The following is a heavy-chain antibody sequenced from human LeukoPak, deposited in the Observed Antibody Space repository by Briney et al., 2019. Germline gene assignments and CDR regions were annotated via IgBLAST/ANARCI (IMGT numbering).Heavy chain of an antibody. V-gene: IGHV1-69*01. CDR3: ARDQRPSCLGGICYSGDY. CDR1: GGTFHSYI. CDR2: IVPIIGTA. D-gene: IGHD2-15*01. Sequence: SVKVSCKASGGTFHSYIVTWVRQAPGQGLEWMGGIVPIIGTANYAQKFQGRVTITADDSTSTAYMELRSLRSEDTAIYCCARDQRPSCLGGICYSGDYWGQGTLVTVTS. J-gene: IGHJ4*02.